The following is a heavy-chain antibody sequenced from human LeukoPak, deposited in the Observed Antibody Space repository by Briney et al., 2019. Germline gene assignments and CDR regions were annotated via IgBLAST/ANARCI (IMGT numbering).Heavy chain of an antibody. Sequence: PGRSLRLSCAASGFAFGTYAMHWVRQAPGKGLEWVSYISSSGSTIYYADSVKGRFTISRDNSKYTLYLQMNSLRAEDTGLYYCAQDYSGYDLSAGYWGQGTLVTVSS. CDR2: ISSSGSTI. D-gene: IGHD5-12*01. CDR1: GFAFGTYA. J-gene: IGHJ4*02. V-gene: IGHV3-48*03. CDR3: AQDYSGYDLSAGY.